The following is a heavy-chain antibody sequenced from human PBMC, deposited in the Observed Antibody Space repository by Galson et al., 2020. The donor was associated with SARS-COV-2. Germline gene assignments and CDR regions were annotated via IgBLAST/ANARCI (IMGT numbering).Heavy chain of an antibody. CDR1: GFTFSNAW. CDR3: TTDEPAAPFDY. V-gene: IGHV3-15*01. CDR2: IKSKTDGGTT. J-gene: IGHJ4*02. Sequence: GESLKISCAASGFTFSNAWMSWVRQAPGKGLEWVGRIKSKTDGGTTDYAAPVKGRFTISRDDSKNTLYLQMNSLKTEDTAVYYCTTDEPAAPFDYWGQGTLVTVSS. D-gene: IGHD2-2*01.